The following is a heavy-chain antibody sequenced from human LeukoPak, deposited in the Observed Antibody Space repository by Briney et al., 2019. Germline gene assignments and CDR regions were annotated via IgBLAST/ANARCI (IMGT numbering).Heavy chain of an antibody. Sequence: PGGSLRLSCAASGFTVSSNYMSWVRQAPGKGLEWVSVIYSGGSTYYADSVKGRFTISRDNSKNTLYLQMNSLRAEDTAVYYCARGYGDYERFFDYWGQGTLVTVSS. D-gene: IGHD4-17*01. V-gene: IGHV3-53*01. CDR1: GFTVSSNY. J-gene: IGHJ4*02. CDR2: IYSGGST. CDR3: ARGYGDYERFFDY.